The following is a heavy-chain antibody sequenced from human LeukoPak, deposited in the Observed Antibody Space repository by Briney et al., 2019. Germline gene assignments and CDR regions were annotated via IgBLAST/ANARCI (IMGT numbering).Heavy chain of an antibody. CDR2: ISGSTGVI. CDR3: ARGLYYMDV. CDR1: GFTFRTHT. V-gene: IGHV3-48*01. Sequence: PGGSLRLSCSTSGFTFRTHTMAWVRQAPGKGLECLSYISGSTGVIYYADSVKGRFTISRDNAKSSVSLQMDSLKVEDTAVYYCARGLYYMDVWGKGTTVTVSS. J-gene: IGHJ6*03.